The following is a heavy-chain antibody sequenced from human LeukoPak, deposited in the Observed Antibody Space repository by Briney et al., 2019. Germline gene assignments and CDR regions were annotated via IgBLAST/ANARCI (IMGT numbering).Heavy chain of an antibody. CDR2: IIPLLGIE. J-gene: IGHJ4*02. CDR1: GDMYSSYD. Sequence: SVKVSCKASGDMYSSYDIRWVRQAPGQGLEWMGRIIPLLGIEKYAQKFQGRVTITADKSTSTAYMELSSLRSEDTAVYYCVREADGSALLLGPNWGQGTLVTVSS. D-gene: IGHD5-24*01. CDR3: VREADGSALLLGPN. V-gene: IGHV1-69*04.